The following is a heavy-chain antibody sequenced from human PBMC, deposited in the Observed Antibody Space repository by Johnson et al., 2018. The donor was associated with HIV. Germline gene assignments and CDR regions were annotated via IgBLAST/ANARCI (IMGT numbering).Heavy chain of an antibody. Sequence: VQLVESGGGLVQPGGSLRLSCAASGFTFTYYAMSWVRQAPGKGLEWVSGISGSGGSTYYADSVKGRFTISRDNSKNTLYLQMNSLRAEDTAVYYCARDEPIVVVVAAIGDAFDIWGQGTMVTVSS. CDR2: ISGSGGST. D-gene: IGHD2-15*01. CDR1: GFTFTYYA. V-gene: IGHV3-23*04. CDR3: ARDEPIVVVVAAIGDAFDI. J-gene: IGHJ3*02.